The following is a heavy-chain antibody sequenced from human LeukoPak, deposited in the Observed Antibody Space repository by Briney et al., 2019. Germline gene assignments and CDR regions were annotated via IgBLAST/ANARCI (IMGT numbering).Heavy chain of an antibody. J-gene: IGHJ4*02. CDR2: INDDGRST. CDR3: ARVEDYDILTGFEY. Sequence: GGSLRLSCAASGFTFSSYWMHWVRQAPGKGLVGVSRINDDGRSTSYADSVKGRFTISRDNAKNSLYLQMNSLRAEDTAVYYCARVEDYDILTGFEYWGQGTLVTVSS. CDR1: GFTFSSYW. D-gene: IGHD3-9*01. V-gene: IGHV3-74*01.